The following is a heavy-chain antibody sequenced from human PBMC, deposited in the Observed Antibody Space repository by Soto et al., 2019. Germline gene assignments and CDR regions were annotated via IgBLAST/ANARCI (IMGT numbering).Heavy chain of an antibody. V-gene: IGHV4-59*01. J-gene: IGHJ6*02. CDR1: GGSISSYY. D-gene: IGHD5-18*01. CDR2: IYYSGST. CDR3: ATYEGYSCGYYYYGMDV. Sequence: SETLSLTCTVSGGSISSYYWSWIRQPPGKGLEWIGYIYYSGSTNYNPSLKSRVTISVDTSKNQFSLKLSSVTAADTAVYYCATYEGYSCGYYYYGMDVWGQGTTVTVSS.